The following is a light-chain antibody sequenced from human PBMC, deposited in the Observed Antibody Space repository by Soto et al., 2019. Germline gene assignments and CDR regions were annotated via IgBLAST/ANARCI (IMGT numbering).Light chain of an antibody. V-gene: IGKV1-33*01. CDR1: QDISIY. J-gene: IGKJ5*01. CDR3: QQYDTLPIT. CDR2: DAS. Sequence: DIQMTQSPSSLSASVGDRVTITCQASQDISIYLNWYQQKPGKAPKVLIYDASNLESGAPSRFSGSGSGTDFTFSSLQPEDIATYYCQQYDTLPITFGQGTRLEIK.